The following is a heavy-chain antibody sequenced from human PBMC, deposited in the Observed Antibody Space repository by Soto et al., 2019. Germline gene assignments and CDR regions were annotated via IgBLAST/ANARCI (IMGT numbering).Heavy chain of an antibody. CDR2: ISYDGSNK. CDR3: AKPPVDDPFDY. Sequence: PGGSLRLSCAASGFTFSSYGMHWVRQAPGKGLEWVAVISYDGSNKYYADSVKDRFTISRDNSKNTLYLQMNSLRAEDTAVYYCAKPPVDDPFDYWGQGTLVTVSS. J-gene: IGHJ4*02. V-gene: IGHV3-30*18. CDR1: GFTFSSYG.